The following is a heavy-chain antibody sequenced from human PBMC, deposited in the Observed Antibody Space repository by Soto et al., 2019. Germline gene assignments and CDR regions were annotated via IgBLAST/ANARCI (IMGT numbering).Heavy chain of an antibody. V-gene: IGHV1-69*08. Sequence: QVQLVQSGAEVKKPGSSVKVSCKASGGTFSSYTISWVRQAPGQGLEWMGRIIPILGIANYAQKFQGRVTITADKSTSTAYMELSSLRSEDTAEDYCARDQLLAALELWGQGTMVTVSS. CDR2: IIPILGIA. CDR1: GGTFSSYT. J-gene: IGHJ3*01. D-gene: IGHD2-2*01. CDR3: ARDQLLAALEL.